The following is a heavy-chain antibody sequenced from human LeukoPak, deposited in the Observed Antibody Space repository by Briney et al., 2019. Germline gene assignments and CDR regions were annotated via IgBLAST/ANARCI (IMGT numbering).Heavy chain of an antibody. D-gene: IGHD3-22*01. CDR1: GFTFSSYS. CDR3: ARETYYYDSSGYYYAQSDAFDI. J-gene: IGHJ3*02. V-gene: IGHV3-21*01. CDR2: VSSSSSYI. Sequence: PGGSLRLSCAASGFTFSSYSMNWVRQAPGKGLEWVSSVSSSSSYIYYADSVKGRFTISRDNAKNSLYLQMNSLRAEDTAVYYCARETYYYDSSGYYYAQSDAFDIWGQGTMVTVSS.